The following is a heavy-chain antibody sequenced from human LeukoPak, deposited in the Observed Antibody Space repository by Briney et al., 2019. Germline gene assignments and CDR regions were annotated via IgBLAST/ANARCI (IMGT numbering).Heavy chain of an antibody. CDR1: GFTFSSYG. CDR3: ARPGYNSGWFEY. CDR2: IWEDGSKK. D-gene: IGHD6-19*01. V-gene: IGHV3-33*08. Sequence: PGRSLRLSCAASGFTFSSYGMHWVRQAPGKGLEGVAGIWEDGSKKYHADSVEGRFTVSRDNSKSTLYLQMNSLRVEDTAVYYCARPGYNSGWFEYWGQGTLVTVSS. J-gene: IGHJ5*01.